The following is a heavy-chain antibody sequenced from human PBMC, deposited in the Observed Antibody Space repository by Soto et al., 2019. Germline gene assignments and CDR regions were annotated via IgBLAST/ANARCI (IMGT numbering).Heavy chain of an antibody. J-gene: IGHJ5*02. V-gene: IGHV4-34*01. CDR1: GGSFSGYY. CDR3: ARGLEDWFDP. Sequence: QVQLQQWGAGLLKPSETLSLTCAVYGGSFSGYYWSWIRQPPGKGLEWIGEINHSGSTNYNPSLKSRVTISVDTSKNQFSLKLSSVTAADTAVYYCARGLEDWFDPWGRGTLVTVSS. CDR2: INHSGST.